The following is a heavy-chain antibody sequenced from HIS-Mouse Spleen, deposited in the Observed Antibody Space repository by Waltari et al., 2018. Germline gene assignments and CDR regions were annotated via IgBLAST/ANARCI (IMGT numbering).Heavy chain of an antibody. CDR1: GGSISSSSYY. Sequence: QLQLQESGPGLVKPSETLSLTCTVSGGSISSSSYYWGWIRQPPGKGLEWIGSSYYSGRNYYNPSLKSRVTISVDTSKNQFSLKLSSVTAADTAVYYCAREIPYSSSWYDWYFDLWGRGTLVTVSS. J-gene: IGHJ2*01. D-gene: IGHD6-13*01. V-gene: IGHV4-39*07. CDR2: SYYSGRN. CDR3: AREIPYSSSWYDWYFDL.